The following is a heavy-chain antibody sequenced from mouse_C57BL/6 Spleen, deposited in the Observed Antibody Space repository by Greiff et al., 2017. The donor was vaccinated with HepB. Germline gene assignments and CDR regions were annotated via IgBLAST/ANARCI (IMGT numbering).Heavy chain of an antibody. Sequence: QVQLKESGAELVRPGTSVKVSCKASGYAFTNYLIEWVKQRPGQGLEWIGVINPGSGGTNYNEKFKGKATLTADKSSSTAYMQLSSLTSEDSAVYFCARGITTVSFDYWGQGTTLTVSS. CDR2: INPGSGGT. CDR1: GYAFTNYL. V-gene: IGHV1-54*01. CDR3: ARGITTVSFDY. D-gene: IGHD1-1*01. J-gene: IGHJ2*01.